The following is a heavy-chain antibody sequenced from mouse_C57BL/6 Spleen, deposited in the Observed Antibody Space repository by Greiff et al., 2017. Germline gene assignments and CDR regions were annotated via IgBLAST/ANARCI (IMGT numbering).Heavy chain of an antibody. D-gene: IGHD1-1*01. V-gene: IGHV1-26*01. CDR3: APHSPYYYGTLYYFDY. CDR1: GYTFTDYY. J-gene: IGHJ2*01. CDR2: INPNNGGT. Sequence: EVQLQQSGPELVKPGASVKISCKASGYTFTDYYMNWVKQSHGKSLEWIGDINPNNGGTSYNQKFKGKATLTVDKSSSPAYMELRSLTSEDSAVYYYAPHSPYYYGTLYYFDYWGQGTTLTVSS.